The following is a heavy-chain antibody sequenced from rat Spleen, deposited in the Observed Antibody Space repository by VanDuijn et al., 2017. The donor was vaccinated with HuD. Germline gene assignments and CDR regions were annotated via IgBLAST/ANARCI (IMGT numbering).Heavy chain of an antibody. D-gene: IGHD1-9*01. CDR3: AAYYGYN. Sequence: EVQLVESAGGLVQPGRSLKLSCAASGFTFSDFFMAWVRQAPTRGLEWVATISYDGSSTYYRDSVKGRFTISRDNSKNTLYLEMNSLRSEDTAMYYCAAYYGYNWGQGVMVTVSS. CDR1: GFTFSDFF. CDR2: ISYDGSST. V-gene: IGHV5-29*01. J-gene: IGHJ2*01.